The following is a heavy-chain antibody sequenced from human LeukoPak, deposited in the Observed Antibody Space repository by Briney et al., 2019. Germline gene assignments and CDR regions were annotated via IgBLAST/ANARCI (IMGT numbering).Heavy chain of an antibody. J-gene: IGHJ3*02. V-gene: IGHV5-51*01. Sequence: GESLKISCKGSGYSFTSYWIGWVRQMPGKGLEWMGIIYPGDSDTRYSPSSQGQVTISADKSISTAYLQWSSLKASDTAMYYCARHLGHGPYYYDSSGYYYEDAFDIWGQGTMVTVSS. CDR3: ARHLGHGPYYYDSSGYYYEDAFDI. D-gene: IGHD3-22*01. CDR2: IYPGDSDT. CDR1: GYSFTSYW.